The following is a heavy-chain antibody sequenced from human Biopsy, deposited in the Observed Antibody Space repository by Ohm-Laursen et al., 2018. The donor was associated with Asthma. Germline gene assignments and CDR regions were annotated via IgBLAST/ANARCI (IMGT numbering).Heavy chain of an antibody. Sequence: TLSLTCTVSYGSITSGGYYCTWIRQHPGKGLEWIEFIYYSGSTYYNPSLKSRVSISIDTSKNQFSLKLSSVTAADTAVYYCARAQDYYDSRGYYRSFDYWGQGTLVTVSS. CDR2: IYYSGST. CDR3: ARAQDYYDSRGYYRSFDY. D-gene: IGHD3-22*01. V-gene: IGHV4-31*03. J-gene: IGHJ4*02. CDR1: YGSITSGGYY.